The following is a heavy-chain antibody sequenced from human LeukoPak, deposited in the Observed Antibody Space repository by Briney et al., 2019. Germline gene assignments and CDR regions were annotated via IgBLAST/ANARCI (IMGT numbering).Heavy chain of an antibody. Sequence: ASVKVSCKVSGYTLTELSMHWVRQAPGKGLEWMGGFDPEDGETIYAQKFQGRVTMTEDTSTDTAYMELSSLRSEDTAMYYCATGGPGYSSDLDYWGQGTLVTVSS. J-gene: IGHJ4*02. CDR3: ATGGPGYSSDLDY. CDR2: FDPEDGET. D-gene: IGHD6-19*01. V-gene: IGHV1-24*01. CDR1: GYTLTELS.